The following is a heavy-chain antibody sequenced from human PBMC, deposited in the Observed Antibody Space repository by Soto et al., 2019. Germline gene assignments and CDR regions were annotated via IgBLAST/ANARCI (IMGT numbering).Heavy chain of an antibody. CDR3: ARDGAAAGDQDAFDT. J-gene: IGHJ3*02. CDR1: GYTFTSYG. Sequence: QVQLVQSGAEVKKPGASVKVSCKASGYTFTSYGISWVRQAPGQGLEWMGWISAYNGNTNYAQKLQGRVTMTTDTSTSTAYVELGSLRSGDTAVYVCARDGAAAGDQDAFDTGGQGTMVTVSS. CDR2: ISAYNGNT. D-gene: IGHD6-13*01. V-gene: IGHV1-18*01.